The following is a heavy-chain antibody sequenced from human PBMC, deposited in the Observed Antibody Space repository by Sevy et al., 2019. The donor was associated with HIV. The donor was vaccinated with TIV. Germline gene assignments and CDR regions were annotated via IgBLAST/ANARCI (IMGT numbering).Heavy chain of an antibody. Sequence: ASVKVSCKASGDTFSTYDINWVRQAPGQGLEWMGWMSPKSGSTGFAQKFQGRLTMTRETSINTAYMELSSLGSEDTAVYYCASGGSGDVWNYGYYYYGMDVWGQGTTVTVSS. CDR1: GDTFSTYD. J-gene: IGHJ6*02. V-gene: IGHV1-8*02. D-gene: IGHD3-3*01. CDR2: MSPKSGST. CDR3: ASGGSGDVWNYGYYYYGMDV.